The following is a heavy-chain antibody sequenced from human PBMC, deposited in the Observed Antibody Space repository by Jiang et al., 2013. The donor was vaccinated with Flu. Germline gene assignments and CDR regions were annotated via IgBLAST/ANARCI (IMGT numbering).Heavy chain of an antibody. V-gene: IGHV5-51*03. CDR3: ARLAYCGGDCYSDDAFDI. Sequence: AEVKKPGESLKISCKGSGYSFTSYWIGWVRQMPGKGLEWMGIIYPGDSDTRYSPSFQGQVTISADKSISTAYLQWSSLKASDTAMYYCARLAYCGGDCYSDDAFDIWGQGTMVTVSS. D-gene: IGHD2-21*01. CDR2: IYPGDSDT. CDR1: GYSFTSYW. J-gene: IGHJ3*02.